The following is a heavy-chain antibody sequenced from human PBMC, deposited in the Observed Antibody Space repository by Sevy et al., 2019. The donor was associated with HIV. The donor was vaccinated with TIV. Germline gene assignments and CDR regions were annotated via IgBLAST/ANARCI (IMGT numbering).Heavy chain of an antibody. Sequence: ASVKVSCKVSGYTLTELSIHWVRQAPGKGLEWLVTFDPEDGKTIYAQNFQGRVTMTEDTSTDTTYMEQSSLRSEDTAVYYCASTRDYYDSSGYYFDYWGQGTLVTVSS. CDR2: FDPEDGKT. CDR1: GYTLTELS. CDR3: ASTRDYYDSSGYYFDY. J-gene: IGHJ4*02. V-gene: IGHV1-24*01. D-gene: IGHD3-22*01.